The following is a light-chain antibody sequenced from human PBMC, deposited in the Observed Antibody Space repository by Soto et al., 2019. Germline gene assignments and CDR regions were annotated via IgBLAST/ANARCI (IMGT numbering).Light chain of an antibody. V-gene: IGLV2-14*01. Sequence: QSALTQPASVSGSPGQSITISCTGTSSDVGGYNYVSWYQQHPGKAPKLMIYEVSNRPSRVSNRFSGSKSGNTASLTISGLQAEDEADYYCSSYTGSSTPYVFGTGTKLTVL. CDR3: SSYTGSSTPYV. CDR1: SSDVGGYNY. CDR2: EVS. J-gene: IGLJ1*01.